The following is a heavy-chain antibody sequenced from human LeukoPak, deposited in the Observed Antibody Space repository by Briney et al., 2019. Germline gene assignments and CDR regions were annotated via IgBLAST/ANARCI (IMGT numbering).Heavy chain of an antibody. V-gene: IGHV1-2*02. Sequence: ASVKVSCKASGYTFTGYHIHWVRQAPEQGLEWMGWINPNNGDTKYAQKFNGRVTMTRDTSISTAYMEMSRLRSDDTAVYYCARVQGYCTDGRCLFWGQGTLVTVSS. D-gene: IGHD2-8*01. CDR2: INPNNGDT. J-gene: IGHJ4*02. CDR1: GYTFTGYH. CDR3: ARVQGYCTDGRCLF.